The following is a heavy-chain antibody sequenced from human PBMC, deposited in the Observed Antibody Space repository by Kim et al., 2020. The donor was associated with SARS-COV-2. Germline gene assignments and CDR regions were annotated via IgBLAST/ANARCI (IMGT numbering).Heavy chain of an antibody. Sequence: LKSRVTISVDTSKNQFSLKLSSVTAADTAVYYCARRFYGSGSYYRGYFDYWGQGTLVTVSS. J-gene: IGHJ4*02. V-gene: IGHV4-34*01. CDR3: ARRFYGSGSYYRGYFDY. D-gene: IGHD3-10*01.